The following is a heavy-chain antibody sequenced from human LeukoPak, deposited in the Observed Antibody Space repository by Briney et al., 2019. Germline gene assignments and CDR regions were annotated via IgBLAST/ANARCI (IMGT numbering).Heavy chain of an antibody. V-gene: IGHV4-59*01. CDR2: ISYSGGT. CDR1: VGSLCTYF. Sequence: SQTLSLTRTVSVGSLCTYFSTWIRPAPPKGREWIGYISYSGGTTSSPSPTRRVTISLDTSKNQFSLSLTSVTAADTAVYYCARAFRARPHAIDLWGQGTMVTVSS. J-gene: IGHJ3*01. CDR3: ARAFRARPHAIDL.